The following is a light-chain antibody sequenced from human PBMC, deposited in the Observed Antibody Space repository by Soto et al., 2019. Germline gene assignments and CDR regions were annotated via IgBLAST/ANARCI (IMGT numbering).Light chain of an antibody. CDR2: KAS. CDR1: QDVSQW. CDR3: QHYDSYPYT. Sequence: IHMTQSPSTLFASVGDTVTITCRASQDVSQWLAWYQERPGKPPKLLIYKASSLERGVPSRFRGRGSETEFTLTIRDLQPDDFATYYCQHYDSYPYTFGQGTRLEIK. V-gene: IGKV1-5*03. J-gene: IGKJ2*01.